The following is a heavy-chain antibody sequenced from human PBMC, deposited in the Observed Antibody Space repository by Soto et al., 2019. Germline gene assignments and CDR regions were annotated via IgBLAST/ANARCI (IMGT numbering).Heavy chain of an antibody. D-gene: IGHD6-19*01. CDR3: ARDRLARGIPVAGRIDY. Sequence: GGSLRLSCAASGFIFSQFSMNWVRQAPGKGLEWVSSISSTGALMYYADSVKGRFTISRDDADNSLYLQMNSLRVEDTAVYYCARDRLARGIPVAGRIDYWGQGALVTVSS. J-gene: IGHJ4*02. CDR1: GFIFSQFS. V-gene: IGHV3-21*01. CDR2: ISSTGALM.